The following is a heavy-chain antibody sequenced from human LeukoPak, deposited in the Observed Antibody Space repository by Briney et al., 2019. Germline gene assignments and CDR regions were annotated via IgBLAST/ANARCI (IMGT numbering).Heavy chain of an antibody. J-gene: IGHJ6*02. Sequence: GGSLKISCKGSGYRFTSYWIGWVRQMPGKGLEGMGRIDPSDSYTNYSPSFQGHVTISVDKSISTAYLQWNSLKASDSAMYYCARRGYYYYGMDVWGQGTTVTVSS. D-gene: IGHD3-10*01. V-gene: IGHV5-10-1*01. CDR3: ARRGYYYYGMDV. CDR2: IDPSDSYT. CDR1: GYRFTSYW.